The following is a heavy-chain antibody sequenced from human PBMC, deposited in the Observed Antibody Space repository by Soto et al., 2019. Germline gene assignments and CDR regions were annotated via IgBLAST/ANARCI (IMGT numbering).Heavy chain of an antibody. D-gene: IGHD6-6*01. CDR2: IYYSGST. CDR3: ARDGSGRIAARLGWFDP. Sequence: PSETLSLTCTVSGGSVSSGSYYWSWIRQPPGKGLEWIGYIYYSGSTNYNPSLKSRVTISVDTSKNQFSLKLSSVTAADTAVYYCARDGSGRIAARLGWFDPWGQGTLVPVSP. J-gene: IGHJ5*02. V-gene: IGHV4-61*01. CDR1: GGSVSSGSYY.